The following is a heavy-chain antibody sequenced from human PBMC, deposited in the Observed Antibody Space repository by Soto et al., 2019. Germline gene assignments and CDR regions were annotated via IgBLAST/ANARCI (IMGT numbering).Heavy chain of an antibody. J-gene: IGHJ6*02. D-gene: IGHD5-18*01. CDR1: GFTFNIHV. CDR3: AKGQRRRIQLWSENRTYGMDV. CDR2: ISARNPNT. V-gene: IGHV3-23*01. Sequence: GGSLRLSCAASGFTFNIHVMSWVRLAPGKGPEWVSAISARNPNTYYADSVKGRFTISRDNSKNTLYLQMNSLRAEDTAVYYCAKGQRRRIQLWSENRTYGMDVWGQGTTVTVSS.